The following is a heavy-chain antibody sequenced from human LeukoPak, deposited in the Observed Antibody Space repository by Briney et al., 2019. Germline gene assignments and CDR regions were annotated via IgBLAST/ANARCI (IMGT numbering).Heavy chain of an antibody. CDR1: GFTFSSYA. CDR2: ISGSGGST. CDR3: AGPARGHDAFDI. D-gene: IGHD6-6*01. J-gene: IGHJ3*02. V-gene: IGHV3-23*01. Sequence: QTGGSLRLSCAASGFTFSSYAMSWVRQAPGKGLEWVSAISGSGGSTYYADSVKGRFTISRDNSKNTLYLQMNSLRAEDTAVYYCAGPARGHDAFDIWGQGTMVTVSS.